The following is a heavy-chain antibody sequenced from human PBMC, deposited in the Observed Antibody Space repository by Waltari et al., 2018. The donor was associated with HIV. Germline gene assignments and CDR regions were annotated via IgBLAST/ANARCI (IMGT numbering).Heavy chain of an antibody. CDR3: ARGAPGHYCSGGSCPYFDY. CDR1: GYTFTSCD. V-gene: IGHV1-8*02. CDR2: VNPYSGNT. J-gene: IGHJ4*02. Sequence: QVQLVQSGAEVRTPGASVKVSCKASGYTFTSCDVNWVRQAPGQGLEWMGWVNPYSGNTGYAKNFQGRVTMTRNTSISTAYMELSGLRSEDTAVYYCARGAPGHYCSGGSCPYFDYWGQGSLVTVSS. D-gene: IGHD2-15*01.